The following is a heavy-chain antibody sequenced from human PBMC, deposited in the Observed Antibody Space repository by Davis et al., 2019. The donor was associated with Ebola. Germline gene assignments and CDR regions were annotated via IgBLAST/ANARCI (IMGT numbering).Heavy chain of an antibody. CDR2: ISAYNGNT. V-gene: IGHV1-18*01. Sequence: ASVKVSCKASGYTFTSYGISWVRQAPGQGLEWMGWISAYNGNTNYAQKLQGRVPLTTDTSTSTAYMELRSLRSDATAVYYCARLDIGVVPAAHYFDYWGQGTLVTVSS. CDR1: GYTFTSYG. J-gene: IGHJ4*02. D-gene: IGHD2-2*03. CDR3: ARLDIGVVPAAHYFDY.